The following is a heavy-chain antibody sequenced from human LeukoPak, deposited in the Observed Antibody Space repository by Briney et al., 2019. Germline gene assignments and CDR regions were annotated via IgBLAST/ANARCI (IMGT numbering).Heavy chain of an antibody. CDR3: AKDQGARYYDILTGYYFDY. V-gene: IGHV3-23*01. CDR1: GFTFSSYA. CDR2: ISGSGGST. J-gene: IGHJ4*02. D-gene: IGHD3-9*01. Sequence: GGSLRLSCAASGFTFSSYAMSWVRQAPGEGLEWVSAISGSGGSTYYADSVKGRFTISRDNSKNTLYLQMNSLRAEDTAVYYCAKDQGARYYDILTGYYFDYWGQGTLVTVSS.